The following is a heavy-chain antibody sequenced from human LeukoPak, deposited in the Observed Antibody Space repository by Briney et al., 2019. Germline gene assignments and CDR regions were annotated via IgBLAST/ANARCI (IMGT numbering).Heavy chain of an antibody. Sequence: PSETLSLTCTVSGGSISSYYWSWIRQPPGKGLEWIGYIYYSGSTNYNPSLKSRVTISVDTSKNQFSLKLSSVTAADTAVYYCARGSYYYDSAWGHWGQGTLVTVSS. CDR3: ARGSYYYDSAWGH. V-gene: IGHV4-59*01. J-gene: IGHJ4*02. CDR1: GGSISSYY. CDR2: IYYSGST. D-gene: IGHD3-22*01.